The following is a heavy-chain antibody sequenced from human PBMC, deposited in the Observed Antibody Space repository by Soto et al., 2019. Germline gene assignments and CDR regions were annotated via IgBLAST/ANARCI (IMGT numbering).Heavy chain of an antibody. D-gene: IGHD5-18*01. CDR1: GGTFSSYT. Sequence: QVQLVQSGAEVKKPGSSVKVSCKASGGTFSSYTISWVRQAPGQGLEWMGRIIPILGIANYAQKFQGRVTITADKSTSTAYMELSSLRSEDTAVYYCARGRGYSYGATPFDYWGHGTLVTVSS. CDR2: IIPILGIA. V-gene: IGHV1-69*02. J-gene: IGHJ4*01. CDR3: ARGRGYSYGATPFDY.